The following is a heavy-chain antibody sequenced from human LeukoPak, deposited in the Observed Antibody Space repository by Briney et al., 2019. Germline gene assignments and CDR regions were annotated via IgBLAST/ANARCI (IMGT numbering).Heavy chain of an antibody. V-gene: IGHV3-7*01. Sequence: GGSLRLSCAASGFTLNTYWMTWVRQAPGKGLEWVANIKHDGSEKYYVDSVKGRFTISRDNAKNSLYLQMNSLRAEDTAVYYCARESNDAFDIWGQGTMVTVSS. CDR2: IKHDGSEK. J-gene: IGHJ3*02. CDR1: GFTLNTYW. CDR3: ARESNDAFDI.